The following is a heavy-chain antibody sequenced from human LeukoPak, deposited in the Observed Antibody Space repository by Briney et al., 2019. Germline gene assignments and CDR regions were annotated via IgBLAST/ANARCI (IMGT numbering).Heavy chain of an antibody. Sequence: ASVKVSCKVSGYTLTELSMHWVRQAPGKGLGWMGGFDPEDGETIYAQKFQGRVTMTEDTSTDTAYMELSSLRSEDTAVYYCATDAYDSSGYYLFDYWGQGTLVTVSS. CDR3: ATDAYDSSGYYLFDY. CDR2: FDPEDGET. J-gene: IGHJ4*02. V-gene: IGHV1-24*01. CDR1: GYTLTELS. D-gene: IGHD3-22*01.